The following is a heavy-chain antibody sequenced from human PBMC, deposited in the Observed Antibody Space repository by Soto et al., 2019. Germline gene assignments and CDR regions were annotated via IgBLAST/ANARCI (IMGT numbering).Heavy chain of an antibody. Sequence: QVQLQESGPGLVKPSQTLSLTCTVSGGSISSGGYYWSWIRQHPGKGLEWIGYIYYSGSTYYNPSPKSRVTISVDTTKNQFSLKLSSVTAADTAVYYCARDASPRYCSSTSCKRGGFDYWGQGTLVTVSS. CDR1: GGSISSGGYY. V-gene: IGHV4-31*03. D-gene: IGHD2-2*01. CDR2: IYYSGST. J-gene: IGHJ4*02. CDR3: ARDASPRYCSSTSCKRGGFDY.